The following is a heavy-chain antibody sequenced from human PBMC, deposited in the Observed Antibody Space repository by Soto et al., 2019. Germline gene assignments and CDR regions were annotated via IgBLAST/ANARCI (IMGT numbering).Heavy chain of an antibody. CDR3: ARDGDSSGYYPDY. J-gene: IGHJ4*02. Sequence: QVQLVESGGGVVQPGRSLRLSCAASGFTFRSYGMHWVRQAPGKGLEWVAVIWYDGSNKYYADSVKGRFTISRDNSKNTLYLQMNSLRAEDTAVYYCARDGDSSGYYPDYWGQGTLVTVSS. CDR2: IWYDGSNK. D-gene: IGHD3-22*01. V-gene: IGHV3-33*01. CDR1: GFTFRSYG.